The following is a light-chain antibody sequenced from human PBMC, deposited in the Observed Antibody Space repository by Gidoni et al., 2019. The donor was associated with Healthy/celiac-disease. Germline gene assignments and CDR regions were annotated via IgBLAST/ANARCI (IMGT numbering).Light chain of an antibody. CDR1: QSLLHSNGYNF. Sequence: DMVMTQSPLSLPVTPGEPASISCRSSQSLLHSNGYNFLDWYLQKPGQSPQLLSYLGSNRASGGPDRFSGSGSGTDFTRKISRVEAEDVGIYDCMQALQIPTFGQGRRLESK. CDR3: MQALQIPT. V-gene: IGKV2-28*01. J-gene: IGKJ5*01. CDR2: LGS.